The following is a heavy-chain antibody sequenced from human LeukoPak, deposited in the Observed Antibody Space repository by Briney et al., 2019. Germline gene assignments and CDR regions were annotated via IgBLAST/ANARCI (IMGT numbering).Heavy chain of an antibody. D-gene: IGHD3-22*01. CDR1: GFTFSSNA. CDR2: INNDGSTT. V-gene: IGHV3-74*01. J-gene: IGHJ4*02. CDR3: ARAGNYRFDY. Sequence: PGGSLRLSCAASGFTFSSNAMSWVRQAPGKGLVWVSRINNDGSTTNYADSVKGRFTISRDNAKNTLYLQMNSLRVEDTAVYYCARAGNYRFDYWGQGSLVTVSS.